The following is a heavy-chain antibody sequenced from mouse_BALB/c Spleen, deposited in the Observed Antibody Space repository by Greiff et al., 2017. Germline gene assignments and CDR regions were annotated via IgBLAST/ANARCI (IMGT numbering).Heavy chain of an antibody. CDR1: GFSLSTSGMG. V-gene: IGHV8-12*01. CDR2: IYWDDDK. CDR3: ARSYDGYYKAWFAY. J-gene: IGHJ3*01. D-gene: IGHD2-3*01. Sequence: QVTLNVCGPGILQPSQTLSLTCSFSGFSLSTSGMGVSWIRQPSGKGLEWLAHIYWDDDKRYNPSLKSRLTISKDTSRNQVFLKITSVDTADTATYYCARSYDGYYKAWFAYWGQGTLVTVSA.